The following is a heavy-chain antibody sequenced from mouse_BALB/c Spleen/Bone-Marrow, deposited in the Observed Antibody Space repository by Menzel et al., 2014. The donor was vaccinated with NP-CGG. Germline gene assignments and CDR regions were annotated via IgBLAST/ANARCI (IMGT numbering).Heavy chain of an antibody. CDR3: ARGGFRGLDY. Sequence: EVQVVESGGGLVKPGGSLKLSCAASGFTFSSYAMSWVRQTPEKGLEWVASISSGGSTYYPDSVKGRFTISRDNARNILYLQMSSLRSEDTAMYYCARGGFRGLDYWGQGTTLTVSS. V-gene: IGHV5-6-5*01. CDR2: ISSGGST. CDR1: GFTFSSYA. J-gene: IGHJ2*01.